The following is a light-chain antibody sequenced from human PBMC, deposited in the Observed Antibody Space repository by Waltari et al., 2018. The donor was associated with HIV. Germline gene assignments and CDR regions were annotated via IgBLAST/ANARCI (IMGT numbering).Light chain of an antibody. CDR3: TTWGGSLSGPV. CDR1: RTNIGSNY. Sequence: QSVLTQPPSVSGTPGPRVTISCSDRRTNIGSNYVYWYQQLPGTAPKLLIYRNHQRPSGVPDRFSGSKSGTSASLAISGLRSEDEGDYHCTTWGGSLSGPVFGGGTKVTVL. J-gene: IGLJ3*02. V-gene: IGLV1-47*01. CDR2: RNH.